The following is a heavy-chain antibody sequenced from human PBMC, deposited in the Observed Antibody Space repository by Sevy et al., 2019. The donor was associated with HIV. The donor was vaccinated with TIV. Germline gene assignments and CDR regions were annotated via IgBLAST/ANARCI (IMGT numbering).Heavy chain of an antibody. D-gene: IGHD3-22*01. CDR2: ISFDGSDK. J-gene: IGHJ4*01. CDR1: GFTFSNYG. V-gene: IGHV3-30*18. Sequence: GGSLRLSCAASGFTFSNYGIHWVRQAPGKGLEWLAFISFDGSDKYYADSVKGRFTISREDSKNTLYLHLNSLRVEDTAVYYCAKTRYHYHISGFFGGTFVPDYWGHGTPVTVSS. CDR3: AKTRYHYHISGFFGGTFVPDY.